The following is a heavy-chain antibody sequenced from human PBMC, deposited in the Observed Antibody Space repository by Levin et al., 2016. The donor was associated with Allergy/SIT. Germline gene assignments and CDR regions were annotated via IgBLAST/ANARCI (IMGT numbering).Heavy chain of an antibody. J-gene: IGHJ3*02. D-gene: IGHD5-18*01. CDR3: AREKPDTAMENGAFDI. V-gene: IGHV4-59*01. CDR2: IYYSGST. Sequence: SETLSLTCTVSGGSISSYYWSWIRQPPGKGLEWIGYIYYSGSTNYNPSLKSRVTISVDTSKNQFSLKLSSVTAADTAVYYCAREKPDTAMENGAFDIWGQGTMVTVSS. CDR1: GGSISSYY.